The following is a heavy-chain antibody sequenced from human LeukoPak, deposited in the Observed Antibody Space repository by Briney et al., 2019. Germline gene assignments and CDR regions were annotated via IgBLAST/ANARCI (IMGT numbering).Heavy chain of an antibody. CDR1: GFTFSSYA. Sequence: PGGSLRLSCVASGFTFSSYAMSWVRQAPGKGLEWVSGISGSGGSTYYADSVKGRFTISRDNFKNTLYLQMNSLRAEDTAKYYCAKCGSSSNCYTPLGYWGQGTLVTVSS. V-gene: IGHV3-23*01. D-gene: IGHD2-2*02. CDR2: ISGSGGST. J-gene: IGHJ4*02. CDR3: AKCGSSSNCYTPLGY.